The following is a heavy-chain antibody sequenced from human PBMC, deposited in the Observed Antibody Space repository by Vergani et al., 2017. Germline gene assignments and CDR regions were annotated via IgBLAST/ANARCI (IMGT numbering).Heavy chain of an antibody. CDR1: GGTFSSYA. D-gene: IGHD2-2*01. J-gene: IGHJ4*02. V-gene: IGHV1-69*01. Sequence: QVQLVQSGAEVKKPGSSVKVSCKASGGTFSSYAISWVRQAPGQGLEWMGGIIPIFGTATYAQKFQGRVTITADESTITAYMELSSLRSEDTAVYYCARDQFYAPAGIGVVPPSGDYWGQGTLVTVSS. CDR2: IIPIFGTA. CDR3: ARDQFYAPAGIGVVPPSGDY.